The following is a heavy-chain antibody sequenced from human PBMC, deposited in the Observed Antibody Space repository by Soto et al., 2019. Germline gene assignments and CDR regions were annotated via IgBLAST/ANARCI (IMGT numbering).Heavy chain of an antibody. Sequence: QVQLQESGPGLVKPSETLSLTCTVSGGSVSSGSYYWSWIRQPPGQGLEWIGYIYYSGSTNYNPSLKSRGSISVDTSKNPCLRKLSSVTAADSAVYYCARVAGGVAIAFDFWGHGTLVTVSS. CDR2: IYYSGST. J-gene: IGHJ4*01. CDR3: ARVAGGVAIAFDF. D-gene: IGHD2-8*02. CDR1: GGSVSSGSYY. V-gene: IGHV4-61*01.